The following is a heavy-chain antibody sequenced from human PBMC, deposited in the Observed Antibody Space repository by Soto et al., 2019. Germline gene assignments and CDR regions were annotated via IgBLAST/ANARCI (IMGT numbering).Heavy chain of an antibody. V-gene: IGHV1-3*05. CDR1: GYTFTGYA. CDR2: INAGNGNT. Sequence: QVQLVQSGAEEKKPGASVKVSCKASGYTFTGYAMHWVRQAPGQRLEWMGWINAGNGNTKYSQKFQGRVTITRDTAASSAYMELRSLRSEDTAVYYCASAVAVPADFDYWGQGTLVTLSS. D-gene: IGHD6-19*01. J-gene: IGHJ4*02. CDR3: ASAVAVPADFDY.